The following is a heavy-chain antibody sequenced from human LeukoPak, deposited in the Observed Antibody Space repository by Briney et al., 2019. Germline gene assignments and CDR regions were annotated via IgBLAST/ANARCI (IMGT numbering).Heavy chain of an antibody. Sequence: PSQTLSLTCTVSGGSISSGGYYWSWIRQHPGKGLEWIGYIYYSGSTYYNPSLESRVTISVDTSKNQFSLKLSSVTAADTAVYYCASTIAAAGYNWFDPWGQGTLVTVSS. D-gene: IGHD6-13*01. CDR1: GGSISSGGYY. J-gene: IGHJ5*02. CDR2: IYYSGST. V-gene: IGHV4-31*03. CDR3: ASTIAAAGYNWFDP.